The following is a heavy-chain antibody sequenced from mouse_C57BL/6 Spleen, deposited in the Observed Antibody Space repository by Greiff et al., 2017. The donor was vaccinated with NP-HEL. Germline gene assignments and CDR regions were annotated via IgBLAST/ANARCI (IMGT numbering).Heavy chain of an antibody. J-gene: IGHJ4*01. V-gene: IGHV1-76*01. Sequence: QVQLQQSGAELVRPGASVKLSCKASGYTFTDYYINWVKQRPGQGLEWIARIYPGSGNTYYIEKFKGKATLTAEKSSSTAYMQLSSLTSEDSAVYFCAREGPSITTVVAPYYAMDYWGQGTSVTVSS. CDR1: GYTFTDYY. CDR2: IYPGSGNT. D-gene: IGHD1-1*01. CDR3: AREGPSITTVVAPYYAMDY.